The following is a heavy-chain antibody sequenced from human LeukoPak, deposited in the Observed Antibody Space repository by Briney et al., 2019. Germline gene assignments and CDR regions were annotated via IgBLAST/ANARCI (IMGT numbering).Heavy chain of an antibody. V-gene: IGHV7-81*01. Sequence: ASVTVSCKASGYSFTTYGMNWVPQAPGQGLEWMGWFSTYTGNPTYAQGFTGRFVFSMDTSVSTAYLQISSLKAEDTAVYYCAREARVAGRGRYFQHWGQGTLVTVSS. CDR1: GYSFTTYG. J-gene: IGHJ1*01. D-gene: IGHD6-19*01. CDR2: FSTYTGNP. CDR3: AREARVAGRGRYFQH.